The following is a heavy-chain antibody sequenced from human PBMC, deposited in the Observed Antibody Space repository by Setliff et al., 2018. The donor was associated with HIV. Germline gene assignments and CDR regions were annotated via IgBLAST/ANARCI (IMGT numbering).Heavy chain of an antibody. V-gene: IGHV4-39*07. D-gene: IGHD3-10*01. CDR1: GVSITNSSYY. CDR3: ARGRAYIDV. Sequence: SETLSLTCSVSGVSITNSSYYWGWIRQPPGKGLEWLGNFYYSGSTHYNPSLRSRVTISLDTSKSALDTSKSLFSLKLSSVTAADTAVYYCARGRAYIDVWGKGTTVTVSS. J-gene: IGHJ6*03. CDR2: FYYSGST.